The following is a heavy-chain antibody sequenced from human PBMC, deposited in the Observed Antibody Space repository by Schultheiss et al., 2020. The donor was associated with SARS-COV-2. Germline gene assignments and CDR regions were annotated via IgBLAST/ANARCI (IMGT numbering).Heavy chain of an antibody. CDR1: GGSISSYY. J-gene: IGHJ4*02. CDR2: IYTSGTT. CDR3: ARRGWNFFFDF. Sequence: SETLSLSCTVSGGSISSYYWSWIRQPAGKGLEWIGRIYTSGTTHYNPSLQSRVTLSVDTSKNQFSLKLSSVTAADTAVYYCARRGWNFFFDFWGQGTLVTVSS. V-gene: IGHV4-4*07. D-gene: IGHD1-7*01.